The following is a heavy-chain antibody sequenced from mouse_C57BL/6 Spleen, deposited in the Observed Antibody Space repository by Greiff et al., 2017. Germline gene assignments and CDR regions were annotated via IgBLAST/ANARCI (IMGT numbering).Heavy chain of an antibody. V-gene: IGHV1-50*01. CDR2: IDPSDSYT. D-gene: IGHD1-1*01. Sequence: QVQLKQSGAELVKPGASVKLSCKASGYTFTSYWMQWVKPRPGQGLEWIGEIDPSDSYTNYNQKFKGKATLTVDTSSSTAYMQLSSLTSEDSAVYYCARRGYGSSYWYFDVWGTGTTVTVSS. J-gene: IGHJ1*03. CDR1: GYTFTSYW. CDR3: ARRGYGSSYWYFDV.